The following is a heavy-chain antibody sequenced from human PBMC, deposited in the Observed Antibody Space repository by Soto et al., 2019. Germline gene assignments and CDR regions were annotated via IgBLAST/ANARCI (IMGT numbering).Heavy chain of an antibody. Sequence: PVESLKISCKGSGYSLTSYCISWVRQMPGKGLEWMGRIDPSDSYTNYSPSFQGHVTISADKSISTAYLQWSSLKASDTAMYYCASSPNIAAAGSHYGMDVWGQGTTVTVSS. CDR3: ASSPNIAAAGSHYGMDV. CDR2: IDPSDSYT. D-gene: IGHD6-13*01. CDR1: GYSLTSYC. V-gene: IGHV5-10-1*01. J-gene: IGHJ6*02.